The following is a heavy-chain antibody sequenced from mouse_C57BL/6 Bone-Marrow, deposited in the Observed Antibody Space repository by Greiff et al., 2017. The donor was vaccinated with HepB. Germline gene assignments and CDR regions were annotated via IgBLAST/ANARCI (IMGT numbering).Heavy chain of an antibody. Sequence: QVQLQQSGAELARPGASVKMSCKASGYTFTSYTMHWVKQRPGQGLEWIGYINPSSGYTKYNQKFKDKATWTADKSSSTAYMQLSSLTSEDSAVYYCARGGGLHYYYAMDYWGQGTSVTVSS. J-gene: IGHJ4*01. CDR2: INPSSGYT. CDR3: ARGGGLHYYYAMDY. CDR1: GYTFTSYT. D-gene: IGHD2-2*01. V-gene: IGHV1-4*01.